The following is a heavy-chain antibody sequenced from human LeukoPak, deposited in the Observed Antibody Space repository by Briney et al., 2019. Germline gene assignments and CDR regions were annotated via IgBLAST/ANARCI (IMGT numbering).Heavy chain of an antibody. CDR1: GFTFSSYA. V-gene: IGHV3-23*01. CDR3: AREKGNYSSSSQRWFDP. CDR2: ISGSGGST. J-gene: IGHJ5*02. D-gene: IGHD6-6*01. Sequence: GGSLRLSCAASGFTFSSYAMSWVRQAPGKGLEWVSAISGSGGSTNYADSVKGRFTISRDNAKNTLYLQMNSLRAEDTAVYYCAREKGNYSSSSQRWFDPWGQGTLVTVSS.